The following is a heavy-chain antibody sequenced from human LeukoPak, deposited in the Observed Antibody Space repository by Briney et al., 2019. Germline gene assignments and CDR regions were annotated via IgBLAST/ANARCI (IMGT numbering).Heavy chain of an antibody. CDR1: GFTFSSYS. D-gene: IGHD6-19*01. CDR2: ISSSSYI. V-gene: IGHV3-21*01. J-gene: IGHJ4*02. CDR3: ARDEGVAVAGSFDY. Sequence: NPGGSLRLSCAASGFTFSSYSMNWVRQAPGKGLEWVSSISSSSYIYYADSVKGRFTISRDNAKNSLYLQMNSLRVEDTAVYYCARDEGVAVAGSFDYWGQGTLVTVSS.